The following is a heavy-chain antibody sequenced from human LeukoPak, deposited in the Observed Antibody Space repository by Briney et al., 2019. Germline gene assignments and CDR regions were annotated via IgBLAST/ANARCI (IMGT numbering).Heavy chain of an antibody. J-gene: IGHJ3*02. CDR3: AKEPSIAVAEAFDI. D-gene: IGHD6-19*01. Sequence: GGSLRLSCAASGFTFSSYAMSWVRQAPGEGLEWVSVISGSGGTTFYADSVKGRFTISRDNSKNTLYLQMNSLRAEDTALYYCAKEPSIAVAEAFDIWGQGTMVTVSS. CDR2: ISGSGGTT. V-gene: IGHV3-23*01. CDR1: GFTFSSYA.